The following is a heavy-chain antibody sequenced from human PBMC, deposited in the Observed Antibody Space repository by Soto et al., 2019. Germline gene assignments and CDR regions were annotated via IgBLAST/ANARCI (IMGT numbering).Heavy chain of an antibody. CDR2: MNPNSGNT. D-gene: IGHD3-3*01. CDR3: ARGRTPSTLRFLEWLSRRDGMDV. CDR1: GYTFTSYD. J-gene: IGHJ6*01. Sequence: DSVKVSFKASGYTFTSYDINWVRQATGQGLEWVGWMNPNSGNTGYAQKFQGRVTMTRNTSISTAYMELSSLRSEDTAVYYCARGRTPSTLRFLEWLSRRDGMDVWGQGTTVTVSS. V-gene: IGHV1-8*01.